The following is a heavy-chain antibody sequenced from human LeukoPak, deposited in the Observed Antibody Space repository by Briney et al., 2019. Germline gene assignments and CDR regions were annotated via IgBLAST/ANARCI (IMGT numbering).Heavy chain of an antibody. D-gene: IGHD6-19*01. V-gene: IGHV3-21*01. J-gene: IGHJ4*02. CDR1: EFTFSTYS. Sequence: KPGGSLRLSCEASEFTFSTYSINWVRQAPGKGLEWVSSISGSSSSIYYKESVRGRFTISRDNSKNSVYLQMNSLRAEDTAVYYCAKDTQWLVRSGYFDYWGQGTLVTVSS. CDR2: ISGSSSSI. CDR3: AKDTQWLVRSGYFDY.